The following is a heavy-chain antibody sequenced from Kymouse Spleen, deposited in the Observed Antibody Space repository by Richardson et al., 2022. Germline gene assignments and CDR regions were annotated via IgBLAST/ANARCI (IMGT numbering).Heavy chain of an antibody. D-gene: IGHD3-10*01. CDR3: AKAPVRGVTPNWFDP. CDR2: ISWNSGSI. CDR1: GFTFDDYA. J-gene: IGHJ5*02. Sequence: EVQLVESGGGLVQPGRSLRLSCAASGFTFDDYAMHWVRQAPGKGLEWVSGISWNSGSIGYADSVKGRFTISRDNAKNSLYLQMNSLRAEDTALYYCAKAPVRGVTPNWFDPWGQGTLVTVSS. V-gene: IGHV3-9*01.